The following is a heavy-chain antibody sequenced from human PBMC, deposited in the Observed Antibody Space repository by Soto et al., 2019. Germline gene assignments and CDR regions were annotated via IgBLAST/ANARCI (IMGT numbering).Heavy chain of an antibody. CDR3: ARGPATRSGAFDI. J-gene: IGHJ3*02. D-gene: IGHD6-25*01. CDR2: IHFSGST. V-gene: IGHV4-61*01. CDR1: GGSVSSGSYY. Sequence: QVQLQESGPGLVKPSETLSLTCTVSGGSVSSGSYYWIWIRQTPGKRLECIGYIHFSGSTHYSPPLKSRVTISADTSRNQFSLKLNSLTAADTAVYYCARGPATRSGAFDIWGQGTMVTVSS.